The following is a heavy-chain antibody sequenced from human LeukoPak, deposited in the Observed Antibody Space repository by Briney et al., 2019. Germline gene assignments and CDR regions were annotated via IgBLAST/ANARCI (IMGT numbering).Heavy chain of an antibody. D-gene: IGHD6-13*01. J-gene: IGHJ4*02. CDR1: GGSISSGGYY. CDR3: ARSGGYSSPLGY. V-gene: IGHV4-61*08. CDR2: IYYSGNT. Sequence: SETLSLTCTVSGGSISSGGYYWSWIRQPPGKGLEWIGYIYYSGNTNYNPSLKSRVTMSVDTSKNQFSLKLSSVTAADTAVYYCARSGGYSSPLGYWGQGTLVTVSS.